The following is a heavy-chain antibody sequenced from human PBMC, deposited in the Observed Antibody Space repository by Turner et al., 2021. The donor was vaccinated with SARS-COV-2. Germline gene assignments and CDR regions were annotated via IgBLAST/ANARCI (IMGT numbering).Heavy chain of an antibody. CDR1: GFTFSSYT. CDR3: ARDLGGYFDY. V-gene: IGHV3-48*01. J-gene: IGHJ4*02. D-gene: IGHD2-15*01. CDR2: ISRSSSTI. Sequence: EVQLVESGGGLVQPGGSLRLSCAASGFTFSSYTMNWVRQAPGKGLEWVSYISRSSSTIYYADSVKGRFTISRDNAKNSLYLQMNSLRAEDTAVYYCARDLGGYFDYWGQGTLVTVSS.